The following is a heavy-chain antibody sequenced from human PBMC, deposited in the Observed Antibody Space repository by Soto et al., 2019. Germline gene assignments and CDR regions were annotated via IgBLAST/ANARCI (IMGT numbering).Heavy chain of an antibody. CDR1: GGSFSGYY. CDR3: ARGPMWLVRTPRYNWFDP. D-gene: IGHD6-19*01. V-gene: IGHV4-34*01. CDR2: INHSGST. Sequence: LSLTCAVYGGSFSGYYWSWIRQPPGKGLEWIGEINHSGSTNYNPSLKSRVTISVDTSKNQFSLKLSSVTAADTAVYYCARGPMWLVRTPRYNWFDPWGQGTLVTVSS. J-gene: IGHJ5*02.